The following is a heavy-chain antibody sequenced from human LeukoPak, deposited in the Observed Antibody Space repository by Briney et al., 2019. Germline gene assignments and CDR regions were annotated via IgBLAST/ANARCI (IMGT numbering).Heavy chain of an antibody. CDR3: ASTRFLEWLLPDY. Sequence: GGSLRLSCAASGFTFSSYGMHWVRQAPGKGLEWVAVISYDGSNKYYADSVKGRFTISRDNSKNTLYLQMNSLRAEDTAVYYCASTRFLEWLLPDYWGQGTLVTVSS. V-gene: IGHV3-30*03. CDR1: GFTFSSYG. CDR2: ISYDGSNK. D-gene: IGHD3-3*01. J-gene: IGHJ4*02.